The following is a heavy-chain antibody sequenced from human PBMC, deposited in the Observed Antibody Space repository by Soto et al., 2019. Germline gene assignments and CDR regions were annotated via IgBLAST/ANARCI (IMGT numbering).Heavy chain of an antibody. CDR2: IYSGGST. Sequence: GGSLRLSCAASGFTVSSNYMSWVRQAPGKGLEWVSVIYSGGSTYYADSGKGRFTISRDNSKNTLYLQMNSLRAEDTAVYYCARKGAARLNYYYMDVWGKGTTVTVSS. D-gene: IGHD6-6*01. CDR1: GFTVSSNY. V-gene: IGHV3-66*01. J-gene: IGHJ6*03. CDR3: ARKGAARLNYYYMDV.